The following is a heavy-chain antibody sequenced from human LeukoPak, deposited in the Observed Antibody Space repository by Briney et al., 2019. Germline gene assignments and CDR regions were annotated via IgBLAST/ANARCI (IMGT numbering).Heavy chain of an antibody. Sequence: PGGSLRLSCAASGFTFSSHWMSWVRQAPGKGLEWVANIKQDGSEKHYVDSVKGRFTISRDNPKHSLYLQMNSLRAEDTAVYYCAREDLGAYWGGRHYYFDYWGQGTLVTVSS. CDR3: AREDLGAYWGGRHYYFDY. D-gene: IGHD3-16*01. CDR1: GFTFSSHW. V-gene: IGHV3-7*01. CDR2: IKQDGSEK. J-gene: IGHJ4*02.